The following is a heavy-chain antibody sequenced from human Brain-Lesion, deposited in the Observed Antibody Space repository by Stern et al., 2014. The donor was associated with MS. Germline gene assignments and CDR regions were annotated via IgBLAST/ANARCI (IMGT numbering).Heavy chain of an antibody. CDR1: GYTLTELS. CDR2: FDPEDGET. Sequence: VQLVQSGAEVKKPGASVKVSCNVSGYTLTELSMHWVRQAHRKGLEWMGGFDPEDGETIYAQKFQGRVTMTEDTSTDTAYMELSSLRSEDTAVYYCATLSPGAGGNYYRHFDYWGQGTLVTVSS. V-gene: IGHV1-24*01. CDR3: ATLSPGAGGNYYRHFDY. D-gene: IGHD1-26*01. J-gene: IGHJ4*02.